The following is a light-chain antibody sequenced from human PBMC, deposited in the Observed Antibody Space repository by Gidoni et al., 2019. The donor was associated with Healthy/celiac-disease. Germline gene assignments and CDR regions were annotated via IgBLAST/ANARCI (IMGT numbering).Light chain of an antibody. CDR3: QAWDSSTAHVV. Sequence: SYELTQPPSVSASPGQTASISCAGDKVGDKYACWYQQKPGQSPVLVIYQDSKRPSGIPERFSGSNSGNTATLTISGTQAMDEADYYCQAWDSSTAHVVFGGGTKLTVL. CDR1: KVGDKY. J-gene: IGLJ2*01. V-gene: IGLV3-1*01. CDR2: QDS.